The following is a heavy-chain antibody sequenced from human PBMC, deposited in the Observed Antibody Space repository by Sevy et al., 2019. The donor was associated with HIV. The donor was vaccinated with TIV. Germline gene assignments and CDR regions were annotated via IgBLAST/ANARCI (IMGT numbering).Heavy chain of an antibody. D-gene: IGHD5-18*01. J-gene: IGHJ4*02. CDR1: GFTFSTYG. Sequence: GGSLRLSCAASGFTFSTYGIHWVRQAPGKGLEGVALISYDGSDKYYVDSVKGRFTISRDNSKNTVYMQMNSLRVDDTAVYYCAKDQGYSYGLDYWGQGTLVTVSS. CDR2: ISYDGSDK. V-gene: IGHV3-30*18. CDR3: AKDQGYSYGLDY.